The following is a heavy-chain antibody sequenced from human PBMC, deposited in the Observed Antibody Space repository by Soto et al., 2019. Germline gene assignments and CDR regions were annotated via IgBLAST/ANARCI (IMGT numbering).Heavy chain of an antibody. CDR3: ARDQVKRGSVTTPRATYYYYGMDV. CDR1: GGSVSSGSYY. V-gene: IGHV4-61*01. CDR2: IYYSGST. J-gene: IGHJ6*02. Sequence: SETLSLTCTVSGGSVSSGSYYWSWIRQPPGKGLEWIGYIYYSGSTNYNPSLKNRVTKSVDTSKNRFSQKLSSVTAAETAVYYWARDQVKRGSVTTPRATYYYYGMDVWGQGTTVTVSS. D-gene: IGHD4-17*01.